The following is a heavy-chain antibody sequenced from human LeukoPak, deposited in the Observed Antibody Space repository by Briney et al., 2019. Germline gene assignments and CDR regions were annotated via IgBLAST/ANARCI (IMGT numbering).Heavy chain of an antibody. V-gene: IGHV3-30-3*01. CDR1: GFTFSSYS. J-gene: IGHJ4*02. Sequence: GGSLRLSCAASGFTFSSYSMHWVRQAPGKGLEWVALISSDGSNKYYADSVKGRFTISRDNSKNTLYLQMNSLRAEDTAVYYCARDWAGLFDYWGQGTLVTDSS. CDR3: ARDWAGLFDY. CDR2: ISSDGSNK. D-gene: IGHD6-19*01.